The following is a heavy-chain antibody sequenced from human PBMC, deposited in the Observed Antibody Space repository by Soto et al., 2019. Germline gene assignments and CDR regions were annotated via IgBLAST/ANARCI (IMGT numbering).Heavy chain of an antibody. Sequence: QVQLVESGGGVVQPGRSLRLSCAASGFTFSSYGMHWVRQAPGKGLEWVAVISYDGSNKYYADSVKGRITISRDNSKNTLYLQINSLRAEDTGVYYCAKDREGGFGALLYSWGQGNLVTVSS. D-gene: IGHD3-10*01. CDR1: GFTFSSYG. CDR2: ISYDGSNK. CDR3: AKDREGGFGALLYS. J-gene: IGHJ4*02. V-gene: IGHV3-30*18.